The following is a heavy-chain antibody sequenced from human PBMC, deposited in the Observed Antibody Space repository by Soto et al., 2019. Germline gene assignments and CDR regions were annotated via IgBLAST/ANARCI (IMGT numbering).Heavy chain of an antibody. CDR1: GGSFSGYY. Sequence: PSETLSLTCAVYGGSFSGYYWSWIRQPPGKGLEWIGEINHSGSTNYNPSLKSRVTISVDTSKNQFSLKLSSVTAADTAVYYCERVSYTGYYYYYMDVWGKGTTVTVSS. CDR2: INHSGST. V-gene: IGHV4-34*01. CDR3: ERVSYTGYYYYYMDV. D-gene: IGHD3-10*01. J-gene: IGHJ6*03.